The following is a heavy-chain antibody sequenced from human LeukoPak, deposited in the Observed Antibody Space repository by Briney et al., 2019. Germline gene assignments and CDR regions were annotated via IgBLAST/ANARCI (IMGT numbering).Heavy chain of an antibody. V-gene: IGHV1-18*01. Sequence: GASVKVSCKASGYTFTTYGISWVRQAPGQGLEWMGWISTYNGNTNYAQQFQGRVTMTTDTSMSTTYMELRSLRSDDTAVYYCARDLIAVPPGWFDPWGQGSLVTVFS. CDR1: GYTFTTYG. J-gene: IGHJ5*02. CDR2: ISTYNGNT. D-gene: IGHD6-19*01. CDR3: ARDLIAVPPGWFDP.